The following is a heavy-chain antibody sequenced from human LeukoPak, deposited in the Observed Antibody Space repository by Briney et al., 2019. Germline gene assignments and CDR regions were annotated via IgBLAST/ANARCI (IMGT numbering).Heavy chain of an antibody. Sequence: SETLSLTCTVSGGSISSYYWSWIRQPPGKGLEWIGYIYYSGSTNYNPSLKSRVTISVDTSKNQFSLKLSSVTAADTAVYYCARHELGGFDPWGRGTLVTVSS. CDR3: ARHELGGFDP. J-gene: IGHJ5*02. V-gene: IGHV4-59*08. D-gene: IGHD3-10*01. CDR1: GGSISSYY. CDR2: IYYSGST.